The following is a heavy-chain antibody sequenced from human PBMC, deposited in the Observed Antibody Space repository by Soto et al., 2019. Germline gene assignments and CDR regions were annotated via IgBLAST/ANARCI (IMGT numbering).Heavy chain of an antibody. J-gene: IGHJ6*03. CDR1: GFTFSSYA. V-gene: IGHV3-23*01. CDR3: AKDAVAGTEGHYYYYYYMDV. Sequence: GGSLRLSCAASGFTFSSYAMSWVRQAPGKGLEWVSAISGSGGSTHYADSVKGRFTISRDNSKNTLYLQMNSLRAEDTAVYYCAKDAVAGTEGHYYYYYYMDVWGKGTTVTVSS. CDR2: ISGSGGST. D-gene: IGHD6-19*01.